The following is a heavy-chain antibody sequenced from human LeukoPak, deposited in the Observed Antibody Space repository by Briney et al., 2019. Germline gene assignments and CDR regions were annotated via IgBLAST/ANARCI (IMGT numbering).Heavy chain of an antibody. CDR2: ISDSGDNT. CDR3: ARDRVAGTDY. CDR1: GFTFSSYA. Sequence: GGSLRLSCAASGFTFSSYAMSRVRQAPGKGLEWVSCISDSGDNTYYSDSVKGRFTISRDNSKNTLYLQMNSLRAEDTAVYYCARDRVAGTDYWGQGTLVTVSS. V-gene: IGHV3-23*01. D-gene: IGHD6-19*01. J-gene: IGHJ4*02.